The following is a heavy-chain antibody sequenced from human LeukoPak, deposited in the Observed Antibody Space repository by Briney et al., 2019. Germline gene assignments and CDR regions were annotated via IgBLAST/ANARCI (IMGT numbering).Heavy chain of an antibody. V-gene: IGHV1-8*01. Sequence: ASVKVSCKASGYTFTSYDINWVRQATGQGLEWMGWMNPNSGNTGYAQKFQGRVTMTRNTSIGTAYMELSSLRSEDTAVYYCARGRGAAALYGMDVWGQGTTVTVSS. CDR2: MNPNSGNT. CDR1: GYTFTSYD. D-gene: IGHD6-13*01. CDR3: ARGRGAAALYGMDV. J-gene: IGHJ6*02.